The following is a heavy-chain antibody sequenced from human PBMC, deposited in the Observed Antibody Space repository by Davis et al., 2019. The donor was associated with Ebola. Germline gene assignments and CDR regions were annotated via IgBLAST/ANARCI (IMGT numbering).Heavy chain of an antibody. CDR2: LYRDGRT. J-gene: IGHJ6*04. Sequence: GGSLRLSCAASGLIVSDNYMSWVRQAPGKGLEWVSVLYRDGRTYYADSVKGRFTISRDNAKNTLYLQMNSLRAEDTAVYYCARDSGRYNWNDRSGYYYYGMDVWGKGTTVTVSS. D-gene: IGHD1-1*01. CDR3: ARDSGRYNWNDRSGYYYYGMDV. V-gene: IGHV3-53*01. CDR1: GLIVSDNY.